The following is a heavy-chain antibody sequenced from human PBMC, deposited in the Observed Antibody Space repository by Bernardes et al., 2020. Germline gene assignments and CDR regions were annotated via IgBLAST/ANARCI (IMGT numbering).Heavy chain of an antibody. CDR2: IRRYGDEA. CDR3: ARRDNVVVVTALDY. D-gene: IGHD2-15*01. V-gene: IGHV3-23*01. J-gene: IGHJ4*02. CDR1: KFVFSDYD. Sequence: GVLRLSCVASKFVFSDYDMAWVRQTPGKGLEWLAGIRRYGDEAWYTDSLQGRFTISRDNSKNSLYLEMTGLTVDDTAVYFCARRDNVVVVTALDYWGQGTLVTVSS.